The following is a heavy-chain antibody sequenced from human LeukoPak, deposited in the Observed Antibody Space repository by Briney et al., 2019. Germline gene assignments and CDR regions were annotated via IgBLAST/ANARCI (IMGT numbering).Heavy chain of an antibody. V-gene: IGHV4-34*01. CDR2: INHSGST. Sequence: SETLSLTCAVYGGSFSGYYWSWIRQPPGKGLEWIGEINHSGSTNYNPSLKSRVTISVDTSKNQFSLKLSSVTAADTAVYYCARGQIVVVPAANYYYYYMDVWGKGTTVTVSS. J-gene: IGHJ6*03. D-gene: IGHD2-2*01. CDR1: GGSFSGYY. CDR3: ARGQIVVVPAANYYYYYMDV.